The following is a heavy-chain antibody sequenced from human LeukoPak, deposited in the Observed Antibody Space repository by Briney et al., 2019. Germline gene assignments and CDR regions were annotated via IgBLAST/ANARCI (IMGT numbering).Heavy chain of an antibody. J-gene: IGHJ3*02. CDR1: GYSISSGYY. D-gene: IGHD2-21*01. V-gene: IGHV4-38-2*02. CDR2: IYHSGST. Sequence: PSETLSLTCTVSGYSISSGYYWGWIRQPPGKGLEWIGSIYHSGSTYYNPSLKSRVTISVDRSKNQFSLKLSSVTAADTAVYYCARVTGEGAFDIWGQGTMVTVSS. CDR3: ARVTGEGAFDI.